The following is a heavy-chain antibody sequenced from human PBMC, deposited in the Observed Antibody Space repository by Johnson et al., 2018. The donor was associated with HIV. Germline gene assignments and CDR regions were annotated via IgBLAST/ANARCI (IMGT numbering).Heavy chain of an antibody. CDR3: AREVKRYAFDI. CDR1: GFILSPYA. Sequence: QVQLVESGGGVVQPGRSLRLSCAASGFILSPYAMHWVRQVPGKGLEWVAVISYDGSNKYYADSVKGRFTISRDNSKNTLYLQMNSLRAEDTAVYYCAREVKRYAFDIWGLGTMVTVSS. V-gene: IGHV3-30-3*01. J-gene: IGHJ3*02. CDR2: ISYDGSNK.